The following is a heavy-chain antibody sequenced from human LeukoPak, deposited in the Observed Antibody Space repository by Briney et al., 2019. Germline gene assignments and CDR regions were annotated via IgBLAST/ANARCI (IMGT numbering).Heavy chain of an antibody. CDR1: GGSISSYY. CDR2: IYYSGST. D-gene: IGHD2-21*02. V-gene: IGHV4-59*01. Sequence: SETLSLTCTVSGGSISSYYWSWIRQPPGKGLEWIGYIYYSGSTNYNPSLKSRVTISVDTSKNQFSLKLSSVTAADTAVYYCARAYCGGDCHTTHFDYWGQGTLVTVSS. CDR3: ARAYCGGDCHTTHFDY. J-gene: IGHJ4*02.